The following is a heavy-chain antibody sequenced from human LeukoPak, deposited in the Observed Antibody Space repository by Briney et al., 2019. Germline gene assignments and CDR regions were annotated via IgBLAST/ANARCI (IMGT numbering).Heavy chain of an antibody. V-gene: IGHV3-23*01. CDR1: GFTLSGYA. D-gene: IGHD4-17*01. J-gene: IGHJ3*02. CDR3: AKDWRDYGDYHAFDM. CDR2: FDGDGRNT. Sequence: GGSLRLSCAASGFTLSGYAMTWVRQAPEKGLEWVSAFDGDGRNTHHADSVKGRFTISRDNSKNTLYLQMSSLRAEDTAIYYCAKDWRDYGDYHAFDMWGQGTMVTVSS.